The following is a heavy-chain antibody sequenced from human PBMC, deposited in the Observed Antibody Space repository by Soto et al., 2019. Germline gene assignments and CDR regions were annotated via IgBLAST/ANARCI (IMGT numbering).Heavy chain of an antibody. Sequence: TGGSLRLSCAASGFTFSSYGMHWVRQAPGKGLEWVAVIWYDGSNKYYADSVKGRFTISRDNSKNTLYLQMNSLRAEDTAVYYCARDPSRFLEWLSDNFDYWGQGTLVTVSS. J-gene: IGHJ4*02. CDR2: IWYDGSNK. D-gene: IGHD3-3*01. CDR3: ARDPSRFLEWLSDNFDY. V-gene: IGHV3-33*01. CDR1: GFTFSSYG.